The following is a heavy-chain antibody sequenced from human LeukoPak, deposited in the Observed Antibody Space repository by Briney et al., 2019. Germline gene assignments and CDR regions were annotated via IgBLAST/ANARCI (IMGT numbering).Heavy chain of an antibody. CDR2: IYHSGST. Sequence: KTSETLSLTCTVSSYSISSGYYWGWIRQPPGKGLEWIGSIYHSGSTYYNPSLKSRVTISVDTSKNQFSLKLSSVTAADTAVYYCARESRKWELLQAFDYWGQGTLVTVSS. J-gene: IGHJ4*02. CDR1: SYSISSGYY. CDR3: ARESRKWELLQAFDY. V-gene: IGHV4-38-2*02. D-gene: IGHD1-26*01.